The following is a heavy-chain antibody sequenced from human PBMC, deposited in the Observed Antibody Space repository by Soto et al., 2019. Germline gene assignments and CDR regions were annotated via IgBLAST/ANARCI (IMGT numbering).Heavy chain of an antibody. V-gene: IGHV4-39*01. J-gene: IGHJ6*02. CDR3: AVPAASVAGASGSYYYYGMDV. Sequence: PSETLSLTCTVSGGSISSSSYYWGWIRQPPGKGLEWTGYIYYSGSPYYNPSLKSRVTISVDTSKNQFSLKLSSVTAADTAVYYCAVPAASVAGASGSYYYYGMDVWGQGTTVTVSS. D-gene: IGHD6-19*01. CDR1: GGSISSSSYY. CDR2: IYYSGSP.